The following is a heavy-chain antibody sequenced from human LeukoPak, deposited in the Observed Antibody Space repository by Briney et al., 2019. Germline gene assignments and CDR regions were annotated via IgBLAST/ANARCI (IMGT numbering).Heavy chain of an antibody. CDR1: GGSVSGHY. V-gene: IGHV4-59*08. Sequence: PSETLSLTCTVSGGSVSGHYWSWIRQTPGKGLEWIGYILYSGSTRYNPSLGSRVTISVDTSKDLFSLKLTSVTAADTALYYCARHRGQYNAHDAFDIWGQRTLVAVSS. CDR3: ARHRGQYNAHDAFDI. J-gene: IGHJ3*02. D-gene: IGHD1-14*01. CDR2: ILYSGST.